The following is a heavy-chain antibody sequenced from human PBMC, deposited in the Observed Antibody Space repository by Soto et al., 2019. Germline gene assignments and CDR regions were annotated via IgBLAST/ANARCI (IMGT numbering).Heavy chain of an antibody. J-gene: IGHJ5*02. V-gene: IGHV1-3*01. CDR3: ARGVGSGSYYNQYNWFDP. CDR2: INAGNGNT. D-gene: IGHD3-10*01. CDR1: GYTFTSYA. Sequence: ASVKVSCKASGYTFTSYAMHWVRQAPGQRLEWMGWINAGNGNTKYSQKFQGRVTITRDTSASTAYMELSSLRSEGTAVYYCARGVGSGSYYNQYNWFDPWGQGTLVTVSS.